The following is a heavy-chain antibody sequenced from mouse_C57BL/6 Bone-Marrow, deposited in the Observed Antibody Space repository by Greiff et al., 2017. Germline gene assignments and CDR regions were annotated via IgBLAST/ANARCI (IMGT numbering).Heavy chain of an antibody. V-gene: IGHV14-4*01. CDR2: IDPENGDT. CDR3: TPYYYGSSYGY. CDR1: GFNIKDDY. D-gene: IGHD1-1*01. Sequence: EVKLMESGAELVRPGASVKLSCTASGFNIKDDYMHWVKQRPEQGLEWIGWIDPENGDTEYASKFQGKATITADTSSNTAYLQLSSLTSEDTAVYYCTPYYYGSSYGYWGQGTTLTVSS. J-gene: IGHJ2*01.